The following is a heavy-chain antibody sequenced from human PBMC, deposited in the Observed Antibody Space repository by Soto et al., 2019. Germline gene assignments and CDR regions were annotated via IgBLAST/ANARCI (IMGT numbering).Heavy chain of an antibody. CDR1: GYTFTSYY. J-gene: IGHJ5*02. Sequence: QVQLVQSGAEVKKPGASVKVSCKASGYTFTSYYMHWVRQAPGQGLEWMGIINPIGGSTSYGQKFQGRVNMNRGTSTSTVYMELSSLGSEDTAVDYCAGDSPYCSSTSCYTGGWFDPWGQGTLVTVSS. D-gene: IGHD2-2*02. CDR2: INPIGGST. V-gene: IGHV1-46*01. CDR3: AGDSPYCSSTSCYTGGWFDP.